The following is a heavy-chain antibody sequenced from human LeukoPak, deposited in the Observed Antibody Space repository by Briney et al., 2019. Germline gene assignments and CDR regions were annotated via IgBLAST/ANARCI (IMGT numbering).Heavy chain of an antibody. D-gene: IGHD2-2*01. Sequence: ASVKVSCKASGYTFTSYGISWVRQAPGQGLEWMGWIGAYNGNTNYAQKLQGRVTMTTDTSTSTAYMELRSLRSDDTAVYYCARRSSTLYRFDPWGQGTLVTVSS. V-gene: IGHV1-18*01. CDR3: ARRSSTLYRFDP. CDR2: IGAYNGNT. CDR1: GYTFTSYG. J-gene: IGHJ5*02.